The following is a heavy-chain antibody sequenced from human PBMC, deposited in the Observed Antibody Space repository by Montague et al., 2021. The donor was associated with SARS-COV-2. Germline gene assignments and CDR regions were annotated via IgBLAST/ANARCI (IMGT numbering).Heavy chain of an antibody. Sequence: SETLSLTCAVYGESFSGYYWSWIRQPPGKGLEWIGEINHGGSTNYNPSLKSRVTISVDTSKNQFSLKLSSVTAADTAVYYCARGRGTALFRRVYFGMDVWGQGTTVTVSS. CDR3: ARGRGTALFRRVYFGMDV. CDR2: INHGGST. V-gene: IGHV4-34*01. CDR1: GESFSGYY. D-gene: IGHD1-1*01. J-gene: IGHJ6*02.